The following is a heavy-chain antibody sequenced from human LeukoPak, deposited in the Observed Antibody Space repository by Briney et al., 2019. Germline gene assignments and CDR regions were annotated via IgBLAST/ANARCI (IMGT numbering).Heavy chain of an antibody. CDR3: ARSGSYYGYYGMGV. Sequence: SETLSLTCTVSGGSISSYYWSWIRQPPGKGLEWIGYIYYSGSTNYNPSLKSRVTISVDTSKNQFSLKLSSVTAADTAVYYCARSGSYYGYYGMGVWGQGTTVTVSS. J-gene: IGHJ6*02. D-gene: IGHD1-26*01. V-gene: IGHV4-59*01. CDR1: GGSISSYY. CDR2: IYYSGST.